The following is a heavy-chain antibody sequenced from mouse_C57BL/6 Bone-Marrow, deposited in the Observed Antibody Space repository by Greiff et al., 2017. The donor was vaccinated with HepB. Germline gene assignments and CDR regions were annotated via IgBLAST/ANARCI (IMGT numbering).Heavy chain of an antibody. D-gene: IGHD4-1*01. J-gene: IGHJ4*01. Sequence: QVQLQQSGAELARPGASVKLSCKASGYTFTSYGISWVKQRTGQGLEWIGEIYPRSGNTYYNEKFKGKATLTADKSSSTAYMELRSLTSEDSAVYFCARGTGPGAMDYWGQGTSVTVSS. CDR3: ARGTGPGAMDY. CDR1: GYTFTSYG. CDR2: IYPRSGNT. V-gene: IGHV1-81*01.